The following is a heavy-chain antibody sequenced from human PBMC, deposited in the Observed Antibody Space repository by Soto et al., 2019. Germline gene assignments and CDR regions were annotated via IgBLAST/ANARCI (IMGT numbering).Heavy chain of an antibody. V-gene: IGHV3-66*01. Sequence: EVQLVESGGGLVQPGGSPRLSCAASGFTVSSNYMSWVRQAPGKGLEWVSVIYSGGSTYFADSVKDRFSISRDKSKNTLHLQMNSLRAEDTAVYYCAREGRPWGQGTLVTVSS. J-gene: IGHJ5*02. CDR1: GFTVSSNY. D-gene: IGHD2-15*01. CDR2: IYSGGST. CDR3: AREGRP.